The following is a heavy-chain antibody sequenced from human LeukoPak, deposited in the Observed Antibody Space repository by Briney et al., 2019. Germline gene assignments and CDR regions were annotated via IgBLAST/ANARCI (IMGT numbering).Heavy chain of an antibody. Sequence: ASVKVSCKTSGYSFADYYMQWVRQAPGQGLEWMGWINPKSGDTNYAQNFQGRVTMTRDTSFRTAYMEVSRLRSDDTGVYYCARERGRGPDTALDYWGQGSLVTVSS. V-gene: IGHV1-2*02. CDR3: ARERGRGPDTALDY. CDR2: INPKSGDT. CDR1: GYSFADYY. D-gene: IGHD5-18*01. J-gene: IGHJ4*02.